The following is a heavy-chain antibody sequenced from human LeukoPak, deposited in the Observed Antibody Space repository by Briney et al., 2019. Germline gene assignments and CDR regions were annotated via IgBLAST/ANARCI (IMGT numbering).Heavy chain of an antibody. CDR2: IYYSAST. J-gene: IGHJ4*02. CDR3: ARVFSLVAAAYQEYYFDY. V-gene: IGHV4-39*01. D-gene: IGHD2-15*01. Sequence: SETLSLTCTVSGGSISSSSYYWGWIRQPPGKGLEWIGSIYYSASTCYIPSLRSRVAISVDTSKNQFSLKLSSVTAADTAVYYCARVFSLVAAAYQEYYFDYWGQGTLVTVSS. CDR1: GGSISSSSYY.